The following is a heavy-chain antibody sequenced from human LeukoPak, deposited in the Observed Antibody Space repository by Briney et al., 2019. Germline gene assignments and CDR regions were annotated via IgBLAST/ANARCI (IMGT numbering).Heavy chain of an antibody. CDR2: IIPILGIA. Sequence: GASVKVSCKASGGTFSSYAISWVRQAPGQGLEWMGRIIPILGIANYAQKLRGRVTMTTDTSTSTAYMELRSLRSDDTAVYYCARLRGYGNYVYGMDVWGQGTTVTVSS. CDR3: ARLRGYGNYVYGMDV. J-gene: IGHJ6*02. CDR1: GGTFSSYA. D-gene: IGHD4-11*01. V-gene: IGHV1-69*04.